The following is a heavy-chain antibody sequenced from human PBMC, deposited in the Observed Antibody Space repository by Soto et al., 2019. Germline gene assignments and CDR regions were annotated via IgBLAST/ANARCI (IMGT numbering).Heavy chain of an antibody. J-gene: IGHJ4*02. CDR1: GFTFSSYG. D-gene: IGHD1-7*01. CDR2: ISYDGSNK. CDR3: AKDKLVSNWNYVFGQPGGY. V-gene: IGHV3-30*18. Sequence: QVQLVESGGGVVQPGRSLRLSCAASGFTFSSYGMHWVRQAPGKGLEWVAVISYDGSNKYYADSVKGRFTISRDNSKNTLYLQMNSLRAEDTAVYYCAKDKLVSNWNYVFGQPGGYWGQGTLVTVSS.